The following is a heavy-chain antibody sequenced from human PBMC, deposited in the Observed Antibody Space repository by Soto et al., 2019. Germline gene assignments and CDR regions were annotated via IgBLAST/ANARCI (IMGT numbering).Heavy chain of an antibody. CDR1: GGSISSGGYS. Sequence: QLQLQESGSGLVKPSQTLSLTCAVSGGSISSGGYSWSWIRQPPGKGLEWIGYIYHSGSTYYNPSLKSRVTISVDRAKNQFSRKLSSVTPADTAVYYCARGGYYDSSGNAFDIWGQGTMVTVSS. V-gene: IGHV4-30-2*01. D-gene: IGHD3-22*01. CDR3: ARGGYYDSSGNAFDI. J-gene: IGHJ3*02. CDR2: IYHSGST.